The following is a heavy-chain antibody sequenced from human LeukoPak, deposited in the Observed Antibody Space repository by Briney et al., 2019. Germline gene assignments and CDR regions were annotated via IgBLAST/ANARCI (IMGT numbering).Heavy chain of an antibody. V-gene: IGHV4-39*01. CDR3: AIAVAGTLDY. Sequence: PSETLSLTCTVSGGSISSSSYYWGWIRQPQGKGLEWIGSIYYSGSTYYNPSLKSRVTISVDTSKNQFSLKLSSVTAADTAVYYCAIAVAGTLDYWGQGTLVTVSS. J-gene: IGHJ4*02. D-gene: IGHD6-19*01. CDR1: GGSISSSSYY. CDR2: IYYSGST.